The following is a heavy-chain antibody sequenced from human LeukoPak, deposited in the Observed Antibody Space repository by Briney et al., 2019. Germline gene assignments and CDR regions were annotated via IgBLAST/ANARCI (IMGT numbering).Heavy chain of an antibody. CDR1: GFTFTTYG. CDR3: AKVIAVAGLPPFDY. D-gene: IGHD6-19*01. CDR2: ISFDGSDK. Sequence: GGSLRLSCAASGFTFTTYGMHWVRQAPGKGLEWVALISFDGSDKYYSDSVKGRFTISRDNSKNTLYLQMNSLRAEDTAVYYCAKVIAVAGLPPFDYWGQGTLVTVSS. J-gene: IGHJ4*02. V-gene: IGHV3-30*18.